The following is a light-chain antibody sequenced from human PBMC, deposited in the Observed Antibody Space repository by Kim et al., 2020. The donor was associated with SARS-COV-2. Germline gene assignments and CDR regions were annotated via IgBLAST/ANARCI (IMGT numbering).Light chain of an antibody. CDR2: WAS. V-gene: IGKV4-1*01. Sequence: IVMTQSPDSLAVSLGERATINCKSSQRVLYSSDNRDYFAWYQHKAGQPPKLLIYWASTRESGVPDRFSGSGSGTDFTLTITSLQAEDVAVYYCQQYYSTPWTFGQGTKVDIK. J-gene: IGKJ1*01. CDR1: QRVLYSSDNRDY. CDR3: QQYYSTPWT.